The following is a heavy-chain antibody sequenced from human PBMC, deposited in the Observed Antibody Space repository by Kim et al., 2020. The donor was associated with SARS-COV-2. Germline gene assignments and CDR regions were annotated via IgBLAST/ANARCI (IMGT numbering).Heavy chain of an antibody. CDR3: ARGDEAKLDYYDLYFDY. V-gene: IGHV1-46*01. CDR1: GYTFTSYY. J-gene: IGHJ4*02. CDR2: INPSGGST. Sequence: ASVKVSCKASGYTFTSYYMHWVRQAPGQGLEWMGIINPSGGSTSYAQKFQGRVTMTRDTSTSTVYMELSSLRSEDTAVYYCARGDEAKLDYYDLYFDYWGQGTLVTVSS. D-gene: IGHD3-22*01.